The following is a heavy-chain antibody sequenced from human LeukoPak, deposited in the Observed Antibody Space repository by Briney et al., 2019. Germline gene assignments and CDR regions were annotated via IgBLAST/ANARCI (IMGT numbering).Heavy chain of an antibody. D-gene: IGHD3-10*01. CDR1: GFTFSSYA. V-gene: IGHV3-23*01. Sequence: GGSLRLSCAASGFTFSSYAMSWVRQAPGKGLEWVLVVESGGDTSYANSVKGRFTVSRDIFQNTLYLQMNNLRAEDTAVYYCARVGSYYDMDVWGQGTTVTVSS. J-gene: IGHJ6*02. CDR3: ARVGSYYDMDV. CDR2: VESGGDT.